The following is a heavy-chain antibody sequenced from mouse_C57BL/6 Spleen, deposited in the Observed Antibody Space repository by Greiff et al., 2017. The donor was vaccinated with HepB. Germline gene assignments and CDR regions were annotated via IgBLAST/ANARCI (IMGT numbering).Heavy chain of an antibody. Sequence: EVQLVESGEGLVKPGGSLKLSCAASGFTFSSYAMSWVRQTPEKRLEWVAYISSGGDYIYYADTVKGRFTISRDNARNTLYLQMSSLKSEDTAMYYCTRDEGAVAPYYYAMDYWGQGTSVTVSS. J-gene: IGHJ4*01. D-gene: IGHD1-1*01. CDR2: ISSGGDYI. CDR1: GFTFSSYA. V-gene: IGHV5-9-1*02. CDR3: TRDEGAVAPYYYAMDY.